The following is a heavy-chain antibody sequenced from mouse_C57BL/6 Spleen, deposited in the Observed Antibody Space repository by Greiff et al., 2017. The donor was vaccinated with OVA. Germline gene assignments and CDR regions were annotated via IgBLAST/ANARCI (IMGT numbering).Heavy chain of an antibody. CDR1: GYTFTDYE. Sequence: VKLQQSGAELVRPGASVTLSCKASGYTFTDYEMHWVKQTPVHGLEWIGAIDPETGGTAYNQKFKGKAILTADKSSSTAYMELRSLTSEDSAVYYCTRNYGSSYGYWGQGTTLTVSS. CDR3: TRNYGSSYGY. V-gene: IGHV1-15*01. D-gene: IGHD1-1*01. CDR2: IDPETGGT. J-gene: IGHJ2*01.